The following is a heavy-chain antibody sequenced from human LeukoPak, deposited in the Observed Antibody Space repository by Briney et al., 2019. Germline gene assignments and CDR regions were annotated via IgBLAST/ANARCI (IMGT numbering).Heavy chain of an antibody. CDR3: ARDRTGGQCCDP. Sequence: SLLCNVSGGPISYGGYFGSWIRRHPGEVVGWLGYICYSGSTYYNPSLKSRVTLSVATSKCQYSLRLSSVTATDTAVYHCARDRTGGQCCDPWGQGTLVTVSS. D-gene: IGHD2-8*02. CDR2: ICYSGST. J-gene: IGHJ5*02. V-gene: IGHV4-31*03. CDR1: GGPISYGGYF.